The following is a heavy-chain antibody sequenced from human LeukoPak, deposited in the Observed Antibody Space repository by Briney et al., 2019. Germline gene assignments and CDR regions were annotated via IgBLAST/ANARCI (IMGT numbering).Heavy chain of an antibody. CDR1: GFDFSSNW. Sequence: GGSLRLSCAASGFDFSSNWMHWVRHAPGQGLVWVSRIKGDGISTNYADSVKGRFATSRDIAKNTLYLQMNSLRAEVTGVYYCAKDHYWSIDYWGRGTLVTVSS. J-gene: IGHJ4*02. D-gene: IGHD3-3*01. CDR2: IKGDGIST. CDR3: AKDHYWSIDY. V-gene: IGHV3-74*01.